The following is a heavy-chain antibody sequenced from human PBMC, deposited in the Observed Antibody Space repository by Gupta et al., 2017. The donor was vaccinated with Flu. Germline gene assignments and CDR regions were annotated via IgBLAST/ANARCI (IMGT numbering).Heavy chain of an antibody. J-gene: IGHJ2*01. CDR2: INHSGST. CDR3: ARSERRLARYSFVL. D-gene: IGHD5-18*01. V-gene: IGHV4-34*01. Sequence: GLEWIGEINHSGSTNYNPSLKSRVTISVDTSKNQFSLKLSSVTAADTAVYYCARSERRLARYSFVLWGRGTLVTVSS.